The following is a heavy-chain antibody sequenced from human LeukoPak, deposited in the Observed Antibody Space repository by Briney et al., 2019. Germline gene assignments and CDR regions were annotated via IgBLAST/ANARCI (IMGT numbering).Heavy chain of an antibody. CDR2: FDPEDGET. J-gene: IGHJ4*02. V-gene: IGHV1-24*01. Sequence: ASVKVSCKVSGYIFTELSMHWVRRAPGKGLEWMGGFDPEDGETIYAQKFQGRVTVTEDTSTDTAYMELSSLRAEDTAVYYCASLPHYGDYSFDYWGQGTLVTVSS. CDR3: ASLPHYGDYSFDY. CDR1: GYIFTELS. D-gene: IGHD4-17*01.